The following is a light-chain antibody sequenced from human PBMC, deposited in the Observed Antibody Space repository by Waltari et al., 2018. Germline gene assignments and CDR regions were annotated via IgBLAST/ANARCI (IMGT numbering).Light chain of an antibody. CDR2: KTS. J-gene: IGKJ3*01. CDR1: QSVNMW. Sequence: DIQMIKSPSTLSASVGARVTITCRASQSVNMWLAWYQQKPEKAPKLLIYKTSSLESGVACRFSGSGSGTEFTLTISSLQPDDFATYYCQQYNTYFTFGPGTKVDIK. CDR3: QQYNTYFT. V-gene: IGKV1-5*03.